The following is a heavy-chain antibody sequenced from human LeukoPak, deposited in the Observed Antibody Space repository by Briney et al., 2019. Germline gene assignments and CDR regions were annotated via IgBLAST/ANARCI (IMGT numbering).Heavy chain of an antibody. CDR1: GFTFSSYG. Sequence: PGGSLRLSCAASGFTFSSYGMHWVRQAPGKGLEWVAVISYDGSNKYYADSVKGRFTISRDNSKNTLYLQMNSLRAEDTAVYYCAKLTGWAYWGQGTLVTVSS. CDR3: AKLTGWAY. V-gene: IGHV3-30*18. D-gene: IGHD1-26*01. J-gene: IGHJ4*02. CDR2: ISYDGSNK.